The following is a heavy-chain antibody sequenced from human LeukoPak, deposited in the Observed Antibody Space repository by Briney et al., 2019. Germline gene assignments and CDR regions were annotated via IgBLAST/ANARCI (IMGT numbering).Heavy chain of an antibody. J-gene: IGHJ4*02. Sequence: ASVKVSCKASGGTFSSYAISWVRQAPGQGLEWMGGFNPIFGTANYAQKFQGRVTITADESTSTAYMELSSLRSEDTAVYYCARVPPRIAGQELYYFDYWGQGTLVTVSS. V-gene: IGHV1-69*13. D-gene: IGHD6-13*01. CDR2: FNPIFGTA. CDR3: ARVPPRIAGQELYYFDY. CDR1: GGTFSSYA.